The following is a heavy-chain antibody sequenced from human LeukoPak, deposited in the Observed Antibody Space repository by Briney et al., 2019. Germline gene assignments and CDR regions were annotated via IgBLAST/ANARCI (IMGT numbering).Heavy chain of an antibody. CDR3: AREGAYCSSTSCSLDY. CDR2: INPNSGGT. J-gene: IGHJ4*02. D-gene: IGHD2-2*01. V-gene: IGHV1-2*04. Sequence: ASVKVSCKASGYTFTGYYMHWVRQAPGQGLEWMGWINPNSGGTNYAQKFQGWVTMTRDTSISTAYMELSRLRSDDTAVYYCAREGAYCSSTSCSLDYWGQGTLVTVSS. CDR1: GYTFTGYY.